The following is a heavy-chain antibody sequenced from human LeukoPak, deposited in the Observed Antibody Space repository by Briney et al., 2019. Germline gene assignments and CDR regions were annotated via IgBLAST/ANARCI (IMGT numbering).Heavy chain of an antibody. V-gene: IGHV1-18*01. CDR3: TIEASEGSRFSYGYFHE. CDR1: GYTFISYG. Sequence: ASVKVSCKASGYTFISYGINWVRQAPGQGLEWMGWISPYNGNTNYPQKFQGRVTMTTDTSTSTTSMELKSLGSDDTAVYYCTIEASEGSRFSYGYFHEWGQGTLVTVSS. J-gene: IGHJ4*02. D-gene: IGHD5-18*01. CDR2: ISPYNGNT.